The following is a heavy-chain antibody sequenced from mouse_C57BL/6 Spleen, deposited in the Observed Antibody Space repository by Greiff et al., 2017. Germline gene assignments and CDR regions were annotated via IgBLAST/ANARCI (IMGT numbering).Heavy chain of an antibody. J-gene: IGHJ2*01. CDR3: AVLLRNY. V-gene: IGHV1-26*01. CDR1: GYTFTDYY. D-gene: IGHD1-1*01. Sequence: VQLQQSGPELVKPGASVKISCKASGYTFTDYYMNWVKQSHGKSLEWIGDINPNNGGTSYNQKFKGKATLTVNKSSSTAYMELRSLTSEDSAVYYCAVLLRNYWGQGTTRTVAS. CDR2: INPNNGGT.